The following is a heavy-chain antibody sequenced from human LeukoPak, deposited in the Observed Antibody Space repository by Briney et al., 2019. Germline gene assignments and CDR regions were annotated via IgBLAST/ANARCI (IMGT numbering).Heavy chain of an antibody. J-gene: IGHJ4*02. D-gene: IGHD3-16*02. CDR3: AREYYDHVWGSYRLGPYFDY. V-gene: IGHV1-18*01. CDR2: ISAYNGNT. CDR1: GYTFTSYG. Sequence: ASVKVSCKASGYTFTSYGISWVRQAPGQGLEWMGWISAYNGNTNYAQKLQGRVTMTTDTSTSTAYMELRSLRSDDTAVYYCAREYYDHVWGSYRLGPYFDYWGQGTLVTVSS.